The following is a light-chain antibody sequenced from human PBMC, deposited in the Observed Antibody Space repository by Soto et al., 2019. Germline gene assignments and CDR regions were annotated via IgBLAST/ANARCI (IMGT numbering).Light chain of an antibody. CDR1: TGAVTSGHY. V-gene: IGLV7-46*01. J-gene: IGLJ3*02. CDR2: DTS. Sequence: QAVVTQEPSLTVSPGGTVTLTCGSSTGAVTSGHYPYWFQQKPGQAPRTLIYDTSNKHSWTPARFSGSLLGGKAALTLSGAQPEDEAEYYCLLSYSGPRPWVFGGGTKLTVL. CDR3: LLSYSGPRPWV.